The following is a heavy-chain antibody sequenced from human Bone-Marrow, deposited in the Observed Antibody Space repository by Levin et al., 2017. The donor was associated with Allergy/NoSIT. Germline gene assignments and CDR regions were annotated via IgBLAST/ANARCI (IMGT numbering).Heavy chain of an antibody. CDR1: GFTFSSYN. V-gene: IGHV3-21*01. CDR2: ISSSSSNI. D-gene: IGHD6-19*01. CDR3: ARDVSSGVAAFDY. J-gene: IGHJ4*02. Sequence: GESLKISCAASGFTFSSYNMNWVRQAPGKGLEWVSLISSSSSNIYHADSVKGRFTISRDNAKNSLYLQMNSLRAEDTAVYYCARDVSSGVAAFDYWGQGTLVTVSS.